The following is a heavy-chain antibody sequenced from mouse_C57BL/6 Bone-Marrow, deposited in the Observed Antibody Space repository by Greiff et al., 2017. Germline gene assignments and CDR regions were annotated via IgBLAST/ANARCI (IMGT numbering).Heavy chain of an antibody. CDR1: GFSLTSYG. Sequence: LQVVESGPGLVAPSQSLSITCTVSGFSLTSYGVHCVRPPPGKGLDWLGVIWAGGITNYNSALMSILSISKDNSKSQVFLKMNSLQTDDTAMYYCARDDGAYWGQGTLVTVSA. CDR2: IWAGGIT. D-gene: IGHD2-3*01. J-gene: IGHJ3*01. V-gene: IGHV2-9*02. CDR3: ARDDGAY.